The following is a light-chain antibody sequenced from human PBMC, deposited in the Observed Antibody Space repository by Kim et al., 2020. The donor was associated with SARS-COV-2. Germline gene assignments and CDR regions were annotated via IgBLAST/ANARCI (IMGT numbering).Light chain of an antibody. CDR2: EDN. CDR3: QSYDSSNHGV. V-gene: IGLV6-57*01. J-gene: IGLJ3*02. CDR1: SGSIASNY. Sequence: NFMLTQPHSVSESPGKTVTISCTRSSGSIASNYVQWYQQRPGSSPTTVIYEDNQRPSGVPDRFSGSIDSSSNSASLTISGLKTEDEADHYCQSYDSSNHGVFGGGTKLTVL.